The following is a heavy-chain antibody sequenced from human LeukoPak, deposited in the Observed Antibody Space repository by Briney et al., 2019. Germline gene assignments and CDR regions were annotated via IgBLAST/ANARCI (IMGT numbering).Heavy chain of an antibody. CDR3: ASDHSSGWPGSLDY. CDR1: GFTFSSYA. CDR2: ISYDGSNK. V-gene: IGHV3-30-3*01. Sequence: GGSLSLSCAASGFTFSSYAIHGVGQAQGKGLEWVAVISYDGSNKYYADSVKGRFTISRDNSKNTLYLQMNSLRAEDTAVYYCASDHSSGWPGSLDYWGQGTLVTVSS. D-gene: IGHD6-19*01. J-gene: IGHJ4*02.